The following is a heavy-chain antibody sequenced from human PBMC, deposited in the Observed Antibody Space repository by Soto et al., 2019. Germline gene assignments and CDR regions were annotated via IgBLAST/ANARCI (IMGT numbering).Heavy chain of an antibody. V-gene: IGHV1-2*04. CDR3: ARPLTDSSGYYYDAFDI. Sequence: ASVKVSCKASGYTFTGYYMHWVRQAPGQGLEWMGWIDPNSGGTNYAQKFQGWVTMTRDTSISTAYMELSRLRSDDTAVYYCARPLTDSSGYYYDAFDIWGQGTMVTVSS. D-gene: IGHD3-22*01. J-gene: IGHJ3*02. CDR1: GYTFTGYY. CDR2: IDPNSGGT.